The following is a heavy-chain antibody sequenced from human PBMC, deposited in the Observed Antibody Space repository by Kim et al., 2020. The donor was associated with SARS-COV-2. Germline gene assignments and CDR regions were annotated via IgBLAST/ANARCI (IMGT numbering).Heavy chain of an antibody. Sequence: ASVKVSCKASGYTFTSYGISWVRQAPGQGLEWMGWISAYNGNTNYAQKLQGRVTMTTDTSTSTAYMELRSLRSDDTAVYYCARTYYYDSSGYPSPDYWGQGTLVTVSS. D-gene: IGHD3-22*01. V-gene: IGHV1-18*01. CDR3: ARTYYYDSSGYPSPDY. CDR2: ISAYNGNT. CDR1: GYTFTSYG. J-gene: IGHJ4*02.